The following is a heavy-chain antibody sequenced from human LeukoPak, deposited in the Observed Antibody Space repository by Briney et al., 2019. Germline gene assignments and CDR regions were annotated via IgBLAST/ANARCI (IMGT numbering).Heavy chain of an antibody. V-gene: IGHV3-7*01. CDR2: IKEDGSDK. Sequence: GGSLRLSCAASGLAFSQYGMNWVRQAPGKGLEWVAGIKEDGSDKYYVDSVEGRFTISRDNARNSLYLQMSSLRPEDTAVYYCARGRPRRPPRVTWGYYYNYGMDVSGQGTTVIISS. CDR1: GLAFSQYG. D-gene: IGHD4-11*01. J-gene: IGHJ6*02. CDR3: ARGRPRRPPRVTWGYYYNYGMDV.